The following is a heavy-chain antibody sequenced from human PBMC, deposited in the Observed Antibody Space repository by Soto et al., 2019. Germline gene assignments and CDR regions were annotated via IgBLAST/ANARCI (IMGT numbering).Heavy chain of an antibody. CDR2: INHSGST. CDR3: ASGHLQWSLSWHRYDY. CDR1: GGSFSGYY. J-gene: IGHJ4*02. V-gene: IGHV4-34*01. Sequence: SETLSLTCAVYGGSFSGYYWSWIRQPPGKGLEWIGEINHSGSTNYNPSLKSRVTISVDTSKNQFSLKLSSVTAADTAVYYCASGHLQWSLSWHRYDYWGQGTLVTVYS. D-gene: IGHD3-3*01.